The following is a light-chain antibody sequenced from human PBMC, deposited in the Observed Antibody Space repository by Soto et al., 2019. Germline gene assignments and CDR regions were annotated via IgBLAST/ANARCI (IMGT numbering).Light chain of an antibody. V-gene: IGKV1-27*01. CDR3: QKYNSAQWT. J-gene: IGKJ1*01. Sequence: DIQMTQSPSSLSASVGDRVTITCRASQGISNSLAWYQQKPGKVPKLLIYAASTLQSGVPSRFSGSGSGTDFTLTISSLQPGDVATYYCQKYNSAQWTFGQGTKVEIK. CDR1: QGISNS. CDR2: AAS.